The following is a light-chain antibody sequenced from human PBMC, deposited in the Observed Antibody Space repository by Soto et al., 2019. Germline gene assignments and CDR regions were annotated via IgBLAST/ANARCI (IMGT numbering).Light chain of an antibody. CDR1: QGISSY. CDR2: GAS. CDR3: QQLYSSPLT. V-gene: IGKV1-9*01. Sequence: DIQLTQSPPFLSASVGDRVSITCLASQGISSYLAWYQRKPGKAPKLLIYGASTLQSGVPSSFSASGSGTEFTRTISSLQPEDFATCFGQQLYSSPLTFGGGTKVEIK. J-gene: IGKJ4*01.